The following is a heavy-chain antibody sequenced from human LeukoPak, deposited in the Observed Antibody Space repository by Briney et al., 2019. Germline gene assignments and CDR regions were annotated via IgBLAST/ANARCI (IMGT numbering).Heavy chain of an antibody. V-gene: IGHV1-69*13. CDR2: IIPIFGTA. D-gene: IGHD6-13*01. CDR3: ARTLYIAAAPGGFDY. CDR1: GGTFSSYA. J-gene: IGHJ4*02. Sequence: SVKVSCKASGGTFSSYAISWVRQAPGQGLEWMGGIIPIFGTANYAQKFQGRVTITADQSTSTAYMELSSLRSDDTAIYYCARTLYIAAAPGGFDYWGQGTLLTVSS.